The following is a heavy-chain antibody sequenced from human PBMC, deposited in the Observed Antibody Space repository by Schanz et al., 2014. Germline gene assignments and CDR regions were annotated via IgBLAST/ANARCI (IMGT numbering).Heavy chain of an antibody. Sequence: EVKMVESGGGLVKPGGSLRLSCAASGFTFSSYAMSWVRQAPGKGLEWVSGLSANGDSTFYSSSVKGRFTISRDISKNTLYLQMGSLRAEDVAVYYCARKSLVSAHYDSWGQGTLVTVSS. CDR1: GFTFSSYA. CDR3: ARKSLVSAHYDS. V-gene: IGHV3-64*01. D-gene: IGHD2-21*01. CDR2: LSANGDST. J-gene: IGHJ4*02.